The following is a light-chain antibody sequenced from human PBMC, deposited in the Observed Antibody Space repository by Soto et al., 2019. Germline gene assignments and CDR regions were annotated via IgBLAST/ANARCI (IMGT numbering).Light chain of an antibody. CDR2: EVT. CDR3: SSYAGSNEYV. J-gene: IGLJ1*01. CDR1: SSDVGRYNY. V-gene: IGLV2-8*01. Sequence: QSALTQPPSASGSPGQSVTISCTGTSSDVGRYNYVSWYQQHPGKAPKLMIYEVTKRPSGVPDRFSGSKSGNTASLTVSGLQAEAEADYYCSSYAGSNEYVFGTGTKLTVL.